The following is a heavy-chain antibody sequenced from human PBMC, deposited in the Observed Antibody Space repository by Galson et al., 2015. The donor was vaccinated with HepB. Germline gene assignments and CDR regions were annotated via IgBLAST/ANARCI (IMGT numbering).Heavy chain of an antibody. J-gene: IGHJ4*02. Sequence: SLRLSCAASGFTFTTYAMTWVRQAPGKGLEWVSSISATGGDAYYADSVRGRVTISRDNSKNTLYLQMNALRVEDTAIYYCAKDSGTIAVREVFDYWGQGTLVTVSS. CDR3: AKDSGTIAVREVFDY. CDR1: GFTFTTYA. V-gene: IGHV3-23*01. D-gene: IGHD3-10*01. CDR2: ISATGGDA.